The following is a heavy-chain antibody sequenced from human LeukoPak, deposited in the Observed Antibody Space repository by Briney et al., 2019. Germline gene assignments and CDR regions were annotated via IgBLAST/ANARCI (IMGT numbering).Heavy chain of an antibody. CDR3: AWLRILGDYGMDV. V-gene: IGHV4-59*08. Sequence: PSETLSLTCTVPGGSISSDYWNSGRQPPGKGLEWIGYIYYSGSTNYNPSLKSRVTISVDTSKNQFSLKLSSVTAADTAVYYCAWLRILGDYGMDVWGQGTTVTVSS. CDR1: GGSISSDY. D-gene: IGHD1-14*01. CDR2: IYYSGST. J-gene: IGHJ6*02.